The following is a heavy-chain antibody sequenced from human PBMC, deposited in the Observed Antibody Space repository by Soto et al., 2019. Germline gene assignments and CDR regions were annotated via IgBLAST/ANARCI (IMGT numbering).Heavy chain of an antibody. CDR2: INAGNGNT. V-gene: IGHV1-3*01. CDR3: ARGLGVAKGDY. CDR1: GYTFTSYA. Sequence: ASVKVSCKASGYTFTSYAIHWVRQAPGQRLEWMGWINAGNGNTKYSQKSQGRVTITRDTSASTAYMELSSLRSQDTAVYYCARGLGVAKGDYWGQGTLGTVSS. J-gene: IGHJ4*02. D-gene: IGHD3-3*01.